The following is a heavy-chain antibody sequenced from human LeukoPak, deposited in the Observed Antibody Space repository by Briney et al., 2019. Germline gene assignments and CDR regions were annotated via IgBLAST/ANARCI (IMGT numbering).Heavy chain of an antibody. J-gene: IGHJ4*02. V-gene: IGHV3-30*18. CDR1: GFTFSSYG. CDR2: ISYDGSNK. Sequence: GGSLRLSCAASGFTFSSYGMHWVRQAPGKGLEWVAVISYDGSNKYYADSVKGRFTIYRDNSKNTLYLQMNSLRAEDTAVYYCAKGEGYYFDYWGQGTLVTVSS. CDR3: AKGEGYYFDY.